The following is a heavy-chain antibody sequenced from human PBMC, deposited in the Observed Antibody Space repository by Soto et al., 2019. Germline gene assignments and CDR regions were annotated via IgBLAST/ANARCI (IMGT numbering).Heavy chain of an antibody. D-gene: IGHD6-19*01. CDR1: GFTFISYA. J-gene: IGHJ4*02. Sequence: GSLRLSFAASGFTFISYAMSWVRQAPGKGLEWVSAVSGSGGSTYYADSVKGRFTISRDNSKNTLYLQMSSLRAEDTAVYYCAKEPSSSGWFYFDYWGQGTLATVSS. V-gene: IGHV3-23*01. CDR3: AKEPSSSGWFYFDY. CDR2: VSGSGGST.